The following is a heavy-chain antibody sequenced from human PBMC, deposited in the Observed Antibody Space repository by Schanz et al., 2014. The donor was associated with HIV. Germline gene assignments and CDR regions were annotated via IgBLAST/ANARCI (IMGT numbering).Heavy chain of an antibody. Sequence: QVQLVQSGAEVKEPGASVKVSCKASGYTFTGYYLHWVRQAPGQGLEWMGWFNPNSGGRIYPQKLEGSGTMTRDTSISTAYMELSSLRYDDTAVYYCAREPSFSGLDVWGQGTTVIVSS. CDR3: AREPSFSGLDV. D-gene: IGHD6-6*01. CDR2: FNPNSGGR. V-gene: IGHV1-2*02. J-gene: IGHJ6*02. CDR1: GYTFTGYY.